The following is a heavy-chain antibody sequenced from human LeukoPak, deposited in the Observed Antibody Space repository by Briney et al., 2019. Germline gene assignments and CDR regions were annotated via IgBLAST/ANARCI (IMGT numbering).Heavy chain of an antibody. Sequence: SQNLSLTCTVSGGSISSGAYFWSWIRQHPGKGLDWIGFIYYSGTTYYDPSLEGRVIISVDTSKNQFSLKLSSVTAADTAVYYCAREAYDSSGHRYFQHWGQGTLVTVSS. J-gene: IGHJ1*01. CDR1: GGSISSGAYF. D-gene: IGHD3-22*01. V-gene: IGHV4-31*03. CDR3: AREAYDSSGHRYFQH. CDR2: IYYSGTT.